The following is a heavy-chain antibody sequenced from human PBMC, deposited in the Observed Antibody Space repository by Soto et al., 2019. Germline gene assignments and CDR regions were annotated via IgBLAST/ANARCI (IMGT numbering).Heavy chain of an antibody. V-gene: IGHV3-11*06. J-gene: IGHJ4*02. CDR1: GFTFSDYY. Sequence: GGSLRLSCEGSGFTFSDYYISWIRQAPGKGLEWISYSSNSGTFSRYADSVKGHFSISRDNTKNLLYLQMNSLRAEDTAVYYCARSGDNYNRLEYWAQGTPVTVSS. CDR2: SSNSGTFS. CDR3: ARSGDNYNRLEY. D-gene: IGHD1-1*01.